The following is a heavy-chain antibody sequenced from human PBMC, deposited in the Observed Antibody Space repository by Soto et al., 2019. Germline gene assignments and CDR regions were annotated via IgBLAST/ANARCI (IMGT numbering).Heavy chain of an antibody. V-gene: IGHV3-30*03. CDR2: ISYDGSNK. CDR1: GSTFSHYG. CDR3: ARYSGKYQGPIDY. J-gene: IGHJ4*02. D-gene: IGHD1-26*01. Sequence: GGSLRLSCAASGSTFSHYGIHWVRQAPGKGLEWLAVISYDGSNKHYADSVKGRFTVSRDNSKNTLYLQMNSLRAEDTAVYFCARYSGKYQGPIDYWGQGTLVTVSS.